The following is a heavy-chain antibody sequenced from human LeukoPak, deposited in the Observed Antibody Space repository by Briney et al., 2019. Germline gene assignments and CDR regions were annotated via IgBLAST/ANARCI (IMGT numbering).Heavy chain of an antibody. V-gene: IGHV3-7*01. D-gene: IGHD6-13*01. J-gene: IGHJ3*01. CDR3: ARDSGSCRGCAFDV. Sequence: GGSLRLSCAASGFTFSQHYMSWVRQAPGKGLEWVANLNPDGSERKYVDSVKGRFTISRDNAKNSVYLQMSSLRAEDTAVFYCARDSGSCRGCAFDVWGHGTMVTVSP. CDR2: LNPDGSER. CDR1: GFTFSQHY.